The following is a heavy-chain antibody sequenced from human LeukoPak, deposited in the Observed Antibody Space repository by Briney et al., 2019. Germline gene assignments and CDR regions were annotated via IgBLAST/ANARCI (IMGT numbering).Heavy chain of an antibody. D-gene: IGHD6-13*01. CDR1: GFTFSSYS. CDR2: ISRSSSTI. J-gene: IGHJ4*02. CDR3: AKVEPYIAAAGIGDY. Sequence: PGGSLRLSCAASGFTFSSYSMNWVRQAPGKGLEWVSYISRSSSTIYYADSVKGRFTISRDNSKNTLYLQMNSLRAEDTAVYYCAKVEPYIAAAGIGDYWGQGTLVTVSS. V-gene: IGHV3-48*01.